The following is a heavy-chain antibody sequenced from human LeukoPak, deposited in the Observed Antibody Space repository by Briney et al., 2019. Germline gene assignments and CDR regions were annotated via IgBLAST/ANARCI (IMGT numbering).Heavy chain of an antibody. CDR1: GFTFSGSA. Sequence: PGGSLRLSCAASGFTFSGSALHWVRQASGKGLERVGRIRSTANGYATAYAASVKGRFTISRDDSKNTAYLQMGSLRAEDTAVYYCAKGAQIWFGEVQPVYYYYMDVWGKGTTVTISS. J-gene: IGHJ6*03. CDR3: AKGAQIWFGEVQPVYYYYMDV. D-gene: IGHD3-10*01. CDR2: IRSTANGYAT. V-gene: IGHV3-73*01.